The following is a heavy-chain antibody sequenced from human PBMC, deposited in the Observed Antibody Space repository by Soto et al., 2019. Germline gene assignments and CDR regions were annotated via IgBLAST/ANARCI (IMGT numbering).Heavy chain of an antibody. V-gene: IGHV3-23*01. CDR2: ISGSGGST. Sequence: EVQLLESGGGLVQPGGSLRLSCAASGFTFSSYAMSWVRQAPGKGLEWVSAISGSGGSTYYADSVKGRFTISRDNSKNTLYLQMNSLRAEDTAVYYCAKYLGYCSGGSCYFDYWGQGTLVTVSS. J-gene: IGHJ4*02. CDR1: GFTFSSYA. D-gene: IGHD2-15*01. CDR3: AKYLGYCSGGSCYFDY.